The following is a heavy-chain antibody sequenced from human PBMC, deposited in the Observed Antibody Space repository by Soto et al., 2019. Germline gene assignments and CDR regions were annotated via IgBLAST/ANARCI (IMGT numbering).Heavy chain of an antibody. CDR1: GFTFSSYA. CDR2: ISGSGGST. D-gene: IGHD2-15*01. J-gene: IGHJ5*02. V-gene: IGHV3-23*01. CDR3: AKDKSPGDIVVGVAATPSGWFDP. Sequence: GGSLRLSCAASGFTFSSYAMSWVRQAPGKGLEWVSAISGSGGSTYYADSVKGRFTIPRDNTKNTLNLQRNSRKAEDTAVYYCAKDKSPGDIVVGVAATPSGWFDPWGQGTLVTVSS.